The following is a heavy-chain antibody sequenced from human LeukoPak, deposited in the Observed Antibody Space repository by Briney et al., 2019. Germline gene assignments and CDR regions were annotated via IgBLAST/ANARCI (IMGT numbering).Heavy chain of an antibody. V-gene: IGHV4-59*01. CDR3: ARESVAGPHAFDI. CDR1: GGSISSYY. CDR2: IYYSGST. Sequence: PSETLSLTCTVSGGSISSYYWSWIRQPPGKGLEWIGYIYYSGSTNYNPSLKSRVTLSVDTSKNQFSLKLSSVTAADTAVYYCARESVAGPHAFDIWGQGTMVTVSS. J-gene: IGHJ3*02. D-gene: IGHD6-19*01.